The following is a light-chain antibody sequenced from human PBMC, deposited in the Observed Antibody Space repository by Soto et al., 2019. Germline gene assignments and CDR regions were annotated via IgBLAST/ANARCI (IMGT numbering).Light chain of an antibody. CDR2: DAS. CDR1: QSVSSY. J-gene: IGKJ4*01. V-gene: IGKV3-11*01. CDR3: QQRSNWPT. Sequence: PGERATLSCRASQSVSSYLAWYQQKPGQAPRLLIYDASNRATGIPARFSGSGSGTDFTLTISSLGPEDFAVYYCQQRSNWPTFGGGTKVDIK.